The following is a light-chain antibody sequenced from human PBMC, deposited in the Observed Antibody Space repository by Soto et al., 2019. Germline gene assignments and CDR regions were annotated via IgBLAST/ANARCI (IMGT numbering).Light chain of an antibody. Sequence: QSVLTQPPSASGSPGQSVTISCTGTSSDVGGYNYVSWYQQHPGKAPKLMIYEVSKRPSGVPDRFSGSKSGNTASLTVSGLQAEDEADYYCSPFAGNNNVVFGGGTKVTVL. V-gene: IGLV2-8*01. CDR3: SPFAGNNNVV. J-gene: IGLJ2*01. CDR1: SSDVGGYNY. CDR2: EVS.